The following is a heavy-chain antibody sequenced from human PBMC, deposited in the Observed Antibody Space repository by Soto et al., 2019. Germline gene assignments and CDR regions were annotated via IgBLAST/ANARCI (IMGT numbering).Heavy chain of an antibody. D-gene: IGHD6-13*01. CDR3: TRDADNAAPGRGLGDH. CDR1: GYTFTTYG. Sequence: QVQLVQSGDEVRKPGASVKVSCQTFGYTFTTYGISWVRQAPGQGLEWMGWIDTYTGNTNYAQKFHDRVTMTTGTFTITAYMALRSLQTDETTLYYYTRDADNAAPGRGLGDHWGQGTLVTVSP. J-gene: IGHJ4*02. CDR2: IDTYTGNT. V-gene: IGHV1-18*01.